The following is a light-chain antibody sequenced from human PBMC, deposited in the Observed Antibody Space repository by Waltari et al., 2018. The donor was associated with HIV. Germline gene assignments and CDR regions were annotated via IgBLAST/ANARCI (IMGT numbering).Light chain of an antibody. Sequence: DIQMTQSPSSLSASVGDRVTITCRASQSISSYLNWYQHKLGKVPKLLIYAASSLQSGVPSRFSGSGSGTDFILAISSLQPEDFGVYYCQETYTTPWTFGQGTKVEIK. CDR2: AAS. J-gene: IGKJ1*01. CDR1: QSISSY. CDR3: QETYTTPWT. V-gene: IGKV1-39*01.